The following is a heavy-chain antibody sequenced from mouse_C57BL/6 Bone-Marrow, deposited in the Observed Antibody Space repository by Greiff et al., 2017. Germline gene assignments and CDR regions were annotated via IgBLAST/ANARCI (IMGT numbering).Heavy chain of an antibody. CDR2: IDPEDGET. Sequence: EVQLHQSGAELVKPGASVKLSCTASGFNIKDYYLPWVKQRTEQGLEWIGRIDPEDGETKYAPKFQGKATITADTSSNTAYLQLSSLTSEDTAVYYCARSDDRYSNYGYFDYWGQGTTLTVSS. J-gene: IGHJ2*01. V-gene: IGHV14-2*01. CDR1: GFNIKDYY. D-gene: IGHD2-5*01. CDR3: ARSDDRYSNYGYFDY.